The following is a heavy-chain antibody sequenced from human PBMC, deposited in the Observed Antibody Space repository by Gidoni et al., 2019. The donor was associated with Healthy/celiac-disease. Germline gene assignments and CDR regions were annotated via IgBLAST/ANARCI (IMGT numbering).Heavy chain of an antibody. CDR1: VFSLSNASMG. CDR3: ARSRFLGYFDY. Sequence: QVTLKESRPVLVKLTETLTLTCTVSVFSLSNASMGVRWIRQPPEQALEWLAHIFANVEKSYRTSLKSRLTISKDTSKSQVVLTMTNMDPVDTATYYCARSRFLGYFDYWGQGTLVTVSS. CDR2: IFANVEK. J-gene: IGHJ4*02. D-gene: IGHD3-3*01. V-gene: IGHV2-26*01.